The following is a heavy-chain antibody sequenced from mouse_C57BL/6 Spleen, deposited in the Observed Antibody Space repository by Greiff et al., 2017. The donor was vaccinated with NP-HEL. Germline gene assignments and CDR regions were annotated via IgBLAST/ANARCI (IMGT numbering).Heavy chain of an antibody. Sequence: QVQLKESGAELVKPGASVKISCKASGYAFSSYWMNWVKQRPGKGLEWIGQIYPGDGDTNYNGKFKGKATLTADKSSSTAYMQLSSLTSEDSAVYFCARWGYGSRDYAMDYWGQGTSVTVSS. CDR1: GYAFSSYW. J-gene: IGHJ4*01. CDR3: ARWGYGSRDYAMDY. V-gene: IGHV1-80*01. CDR2: IYPGDGDT. D-gene: IGHD1-1*01.